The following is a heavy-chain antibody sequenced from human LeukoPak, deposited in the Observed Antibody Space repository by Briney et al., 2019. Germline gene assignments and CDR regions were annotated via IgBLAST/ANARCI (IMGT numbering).Heavy chain of an antibody. CDR2: ISGSGGST. CDR3: AKDSWCSSTSCFSPIDS. Sequence: GGSLRLSCAASGFTFSSYAMSWVRQAPGKGLEWVSAISGSGGSTYYADSVKGRFTISRDNSKNSLYLQMNSLRAEDTAFYYCAKDSWCSSTSCFSPIDSWGQGTLVTVSS. D-gene: IGHD2-2*01. CDR1: GFTFSSYA. J-gene: IGHJ4*02. V-gene: IGHV3-23*01.